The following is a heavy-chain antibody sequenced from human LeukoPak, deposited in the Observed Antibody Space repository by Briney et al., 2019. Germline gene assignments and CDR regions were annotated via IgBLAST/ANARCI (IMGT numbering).Heavy chain of an antibody. D-gene: IGHD1-26*01. CDR2: ISGSGGST. CDR1: GFTFSSYA. Sequence: GGSLRLSCAASGFTFSSYAMSWVRQAPGKRREWFSPISGSGGSTYYADSVKGRFTISRDNSKNTLYLQMNSLRAEDTAVYYCAKDPRLVGATGDYWGQGTLVTVSS. CDR3: AKDPRLVGATGDY. V-gene: IGHV3-23*01. J-gene: IGHJ4*02.